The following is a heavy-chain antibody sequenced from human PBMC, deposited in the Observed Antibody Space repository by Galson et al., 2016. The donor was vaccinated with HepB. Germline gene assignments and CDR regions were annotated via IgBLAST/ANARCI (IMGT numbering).Heavy chain of an antibody. V-gene: IGHV4-59*12. CDR2: IYHSGST. CDR1: GGSISTYY. Sequence: SETLSLTCTVSGGSISTYYWSWIRQPPGKGLEWIGYIYHSGSTYYNPSLKSRVTISVDRSKNQFSLKLSSVTAADTAVYYCARSMGRGGRTFDYWGQGTLVTVSS. J-gene: IGHJ4*02. CDR3: ARSMGRGGRTFDY. D-gene: IGHD3-10*01.